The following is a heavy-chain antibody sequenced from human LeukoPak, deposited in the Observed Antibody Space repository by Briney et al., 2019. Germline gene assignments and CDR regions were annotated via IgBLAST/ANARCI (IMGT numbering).Heavy chain of an antibody. Sequence: GGSLRLSCAASGFTLSSHAMSWVRQAPGEGLEWVSAVSGSGDNTYYADSVKGRFTISRDNSKNTLYLHMSSLRAEDTAVYYCACTAYYYYYLDVWGKGTTVTVSS. V-gene: IGHV3-23*01. CDR2: VSGSGDNT. D-gene: IGHD5-18*01. J-gene: IGHJ6*03. CDR1: GFTLSSHA. CDR3: ACTAYYYYYLDV.